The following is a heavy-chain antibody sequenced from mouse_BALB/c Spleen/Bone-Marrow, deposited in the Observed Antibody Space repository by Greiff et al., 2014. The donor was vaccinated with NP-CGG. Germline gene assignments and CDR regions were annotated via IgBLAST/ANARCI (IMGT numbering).Heavy chain of an antibody. J-gene: IGHJ3*01. V-gene: IGHV14-3*02. CDR1: GFNIKDTY. Sequence: VQLQQSGAELVKPGASVKLSCTASGFNIKDTYMYWVKQRPEQGLEWIGRIDPANGNTKYDPKFQGKATITADTSSNTACLQLSSLTSEDTAVYYCASYYYGSSSFAYWGQGTLVTVSA. D-gene: IGHD1-1*01. CDR3: ASYYYGSSSFAY. CDR2: IDPANGNT.